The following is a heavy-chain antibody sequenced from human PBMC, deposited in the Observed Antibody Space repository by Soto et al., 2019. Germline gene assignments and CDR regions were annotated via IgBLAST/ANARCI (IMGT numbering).Heavy chain of an antibody. CDR1: AGSLSRGGYS. CDR3: ARAADYYGSGSYYNGGWFDP. D-gene: IGHD3-10*01. J-gene: IGHJ5*02. CDR2: IYHSGST. Sequence: SETLSLTCAVSAGSLSRGGYSWSWIRQPPGKGLEWIGYIYHSGSTYYNPSLKSRVTISVDRSKNQFSLKLSSVTAADTAVYYCARAADYYGSGSYYNGGWFDPWGQGTLVTVS. V-gene: IGHV4-30-2*01.